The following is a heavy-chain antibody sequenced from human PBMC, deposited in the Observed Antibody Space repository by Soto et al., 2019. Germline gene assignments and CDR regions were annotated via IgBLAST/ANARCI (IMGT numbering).Heavy chain of an antibody. CDR2: IFSNDEK. D-gene: IGHD6-13*01. J-gene: IGHJ5*02. Sequence: PTETLTLTCTVSGFSLSNARMGVSWIRQPPGKALEWLAHIFSNDEKSYSTSLKSRLTISKDTSKSQVVLTMTNMDPVDTAVFYCARSPAATGTSWLDPWGQGALVTVSS. CDR3: ARSPAATGTSWLDP. V-gene: IGHV2-26*01. CDR1: GFSLSNARMG.